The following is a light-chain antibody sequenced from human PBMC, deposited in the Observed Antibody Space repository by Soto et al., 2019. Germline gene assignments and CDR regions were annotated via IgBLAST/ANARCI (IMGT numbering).Light chain of an antibody. CDR2: KAS. Sequence: DIKMTQSPSTLSASVGDRVTITCRASQSISNWLAWYQQKPGKAPKLLIYKASSLESGVPSRFSGSGSGTEFTLTISSLQPDDFATYYCQQYSTYSTFGGGTKVEIK. CDR1: QSISNW. CDR3: QQYSTYST. V-gene: IGKV1-5*03. J-gene: IGKJ4*01.